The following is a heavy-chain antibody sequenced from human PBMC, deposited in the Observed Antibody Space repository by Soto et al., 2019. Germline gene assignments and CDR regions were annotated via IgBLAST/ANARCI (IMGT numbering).Heavy chain of an antibody. Sequence: SETLSLTCTVYGGSFRGHYWSWIRQPPGKGLEWIGEINHSVSTNYNPYLKSRVTISVYKSKNQFSLKLSAVTAADTAVYYCATLSSSTSWGYYFDYWGQGTLVTVSS. CDR3: ATLSSSTSWGYYFDY. V-gene: IGHV4-34*01. CDR1: GGSFRGHY. J-gene: IGHJ4*02. D-gene: IGHD2-2*01. CDR2: INHSVST.